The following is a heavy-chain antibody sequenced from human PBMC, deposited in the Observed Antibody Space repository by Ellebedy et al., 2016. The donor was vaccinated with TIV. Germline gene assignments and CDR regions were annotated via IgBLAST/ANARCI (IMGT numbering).Heavy chain of an antibody. CDR3: ARDLYGDFWFDY. V-gene: IGHV3-21*01. Sequence: GESLKISXAASGFTFSNAWMSWVRQAPGKGLEWVSSISSSSSYIYYADSVKGRFTISRDDAKKSLYLQMNSLRADDTAVYYCARDLYGDFWFDYWGQGILVTVSS. D-gene: IGHD4-17*01. CDR1: GFTFSNAW. CDR2: ISSSSSYI. J-gene: IGHJ4*02.